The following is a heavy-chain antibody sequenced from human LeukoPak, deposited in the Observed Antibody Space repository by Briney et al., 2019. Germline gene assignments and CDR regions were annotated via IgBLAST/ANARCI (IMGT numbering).Heavy chain of an antibody. CDR1: GGTFSSYA. CDR2: IIPILGIA. D-gene: IGHD3-16*02. CDR3: ARTMITFGGVIAVPDY. J-gene: IGHJ4*02. V-gene: IGHV1-69*04. Sequence: SVKVSCKASGGTFSSYAISWVRQAPGQGLEWMGRIIPILGIANYAQKLQGRVTMTTDTSTSTAYMELRSLRSDDTAVYYCARTMITFGGVIAVPDYWGQGTLVTVSS.